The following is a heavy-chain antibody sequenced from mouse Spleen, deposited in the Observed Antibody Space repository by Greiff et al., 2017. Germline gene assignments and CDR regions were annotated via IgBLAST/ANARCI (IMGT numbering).Heavy chain of an antibody. CDR3: TRLAY. CDR1: GYTFTSYY. V-gene: IGHV1S81*02. J-gene: IGHJ3*01. Sequence: VKLMESGAELVKPGASVKLSCKASGYTFTSYYMYWVKQRPGQGLEWIGGINPSNGGTNFNEKFKSKATLTVDKSSSTAYMQLSSLTSEDSAVYYCTRLAYWGQGTLVTVSA. CDR2: INPSNGGT.